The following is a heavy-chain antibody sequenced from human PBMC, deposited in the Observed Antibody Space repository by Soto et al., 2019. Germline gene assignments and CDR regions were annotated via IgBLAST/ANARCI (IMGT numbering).Heavy chain of an antibody. Sequence: GGSLKLSCAASGFTFSSYEMNWVRQAPGKGLGWVSYISSSGSTIYYADSVKGRFTISRDNAKNSLYLQMNSLRAEDTAVYYCARYCSSTSCAGHDAFDIWGQGTMVTVSS. V-gene: IGHV3-48*03. CDR2: ISSSGSTI. CDR3: ARYCSSTSCAGHDAFDI. CDR1: GFTFSSYE. J-gene: IGHJ3*02. D-gene: IGHD2-2*01.